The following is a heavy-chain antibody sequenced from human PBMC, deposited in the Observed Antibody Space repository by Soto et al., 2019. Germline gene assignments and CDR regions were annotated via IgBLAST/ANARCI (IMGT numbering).Heavy chain of an antibody. J-gene: IGHJ3*02. CDR2: IDPSDSYT. CDR3: ARLRGCTNGVCYTGAANDAFDI. V-gene: IGHV5-10-1*01. D-gene: IGHD2-8*01. Sequence: QVPGKGLEWMGRIDPSDSYTNYSPSFQGHVTISADKSISTAYLQWSSLKASDTAMYYCARLRGCTNGVCYTGAANDAFDIWGQGTMVTVSS.